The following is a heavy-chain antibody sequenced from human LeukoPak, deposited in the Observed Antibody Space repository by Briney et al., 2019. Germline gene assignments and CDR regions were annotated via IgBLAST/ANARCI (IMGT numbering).Heavy chain of an antibody. CDR1: GFTFSSSA. J-gene: IGHJ4*02. CDR2: SGTAGDT. Sequence: GGSLRLSCAASGFTFSSSAMNWVRQVPGKGLEWVSASGTAGDTYYADSVKGRFTISRDDSKNTLYLQKTSLRAEDTAVYYCAKKTPGTYPFDYWGQGTLVTVSP. CDR3: AKKTPGTYPFDY. D-gene: IGHD6-13*01. V-gene: IGHV3-23*01.